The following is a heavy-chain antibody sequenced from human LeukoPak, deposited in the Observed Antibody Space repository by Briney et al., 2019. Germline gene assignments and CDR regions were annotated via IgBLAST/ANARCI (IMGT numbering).Heavy chain of an antibody. V-gene: IGHV4-38-2*02. Sequence: SGTLSLTCTVSGYSISSGYYWGWIRQPPGKGLEWIGSIYHSGSTYYNPSLKSRVTMSVDTSKNQFSLKLSSVTAADTAVYYCARSSRSWSTFDYRGQGTLVTVSS. J-gene: IGHJ4*02. CDR2: IYHSGST. CDR1: GYSISSGYY. CDR3: ARSSRSWSTFDY. D-gene: IGHD6-13*01.